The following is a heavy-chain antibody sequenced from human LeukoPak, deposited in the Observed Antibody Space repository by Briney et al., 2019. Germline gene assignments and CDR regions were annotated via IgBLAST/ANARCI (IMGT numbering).Heavy chain of an antibody. CDR1: GFPFSSYG. CDR2: IRYDGSYR. CDR3: ARGITAVVDNWFDP. D-gene: IGHD6-13*01. J-gene: IGHJ5*02. Sequence: GGSLRLSCAASGFPFSSYGIHWVRQAPGKGLEWVAFIRYDGSYRYYADPVKGRFTISRDNSKNTMYLQMNSLRAEDTAVYYCARGITAVVDNWFDPWGQGTLVTVSS. V-gene: IGHV3-30*02.